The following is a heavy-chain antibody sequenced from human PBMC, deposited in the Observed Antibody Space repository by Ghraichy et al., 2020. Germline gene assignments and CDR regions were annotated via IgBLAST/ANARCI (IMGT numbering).Heavy chain of an antibody. Sequence: GGSLRPSCAASGSTFSASVMSWVRQVPGKGLEWVSTFSDRTGNTYYADSVKGRFTISIGNSKNTLYLQMNSLRVEDTVVYYCAKGSYGDYIHWGQGTLVTVSS. CDR1: GSTFSASV. V-gene: IGHV3-23*01. CDR3: AKGSYGDYIH. J-gene: IGHJ4*02. CDR2: FSDRTGNT. D-gene: IGHD4-17*01.